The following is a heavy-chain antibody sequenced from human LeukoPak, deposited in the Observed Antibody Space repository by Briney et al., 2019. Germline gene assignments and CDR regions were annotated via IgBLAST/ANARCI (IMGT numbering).Heavy chain of an antibody. CDR3: ARSYGWLPGGM. Sequence: GGSLRLSCGASGFAFSSFRMSWIRQAPGKGLEWVSYISSTSSYTNYADSVKGRFTISRDNAKNSLHLQMNSLRAEDTAVYYCARSYGWLPGGMWGQGTLVTVSS. V-gene: IGHV3-11*03. CDR2: ISSTSSYT. J-gene: IGHJ4*02. D-gene: IGHD5-12*01. CDR1: GFAFSSFR.